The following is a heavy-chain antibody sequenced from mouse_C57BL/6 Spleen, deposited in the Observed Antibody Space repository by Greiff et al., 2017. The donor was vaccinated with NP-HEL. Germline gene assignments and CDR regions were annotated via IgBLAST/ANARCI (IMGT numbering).Heavy chain of an antibody. V-gene: IGHV1-82*01. CDR2: IYPGDGDT. Sequence: VQLQESGPELVKPGASVKISCKASGYAFSSSWMNWVKQRPGKGLEWIGRIYPGDGDTNYNGKFKGKATLTADKSSSTAYMQLSSLTSEDSAVYFCARNDYGSPFDYWGQGTTLTVSS. D-gene: IGHD1-1*01. J-gene: IGHJ2*01. CDR1: GYAFSSSW. CDR3: ARNDYGSPFDY.